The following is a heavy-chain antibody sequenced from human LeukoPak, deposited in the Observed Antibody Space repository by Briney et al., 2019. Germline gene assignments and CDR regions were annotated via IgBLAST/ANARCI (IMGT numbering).Heavy chain of an antibody. D-gene: IGHD1-26*01. CDR3: AREGRSGSYLGRFDP. CDR1: GFTFSDYY. V-gene: IGHV3-11*05. CDR2: ISTSVTYA. J-gene: IGHJ5*02. Sequence: SGGSLRLSCAASGFTFSDYYMSWLRHARGGGLEWVSYISTSVTYAEYADSVKGRFTISRDNAKNSLYLQMNSLRAGDTAVYYCAREGRSGSYLGRFDPWGQGTLVTVSS.